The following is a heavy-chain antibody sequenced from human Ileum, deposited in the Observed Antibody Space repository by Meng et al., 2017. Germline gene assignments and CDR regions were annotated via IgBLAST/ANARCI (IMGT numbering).Heavy chain of an antibody. CDR2: IYYSGST. D-gene: IGHD2-15*01. Sequence: QLQLQESGPGLVKPSETLSVTCTVSGDSISTYTYYWSWVRQPPGKGLEWIGYIYYSGSTYYNPSLKSRAIMSVDTSKNHFSLKLSSVTAADTAVYYCARDRGGSYYFDYWGQGTLVTVSS. J-gene: IGHJ4*02. V-gene: IGHV4-30-4*01. CDR1: GDSISTYTYY. CDR3: ARDRGGSYYFDY.